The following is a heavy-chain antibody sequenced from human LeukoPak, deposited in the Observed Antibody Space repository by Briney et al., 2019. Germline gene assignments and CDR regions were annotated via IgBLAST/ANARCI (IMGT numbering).Heavy chain of an antibody. CDR3: ARDPTRRQSYYDILTGSPNWFDP. D-gene: IGHD3-9*01. CDR2: ISYDGSNK. Sequence: HPGGSLRLSCAASGFTFSSYWMSWVRQAPGKGLEWVAVISYDGSNKYYADSVKGRFTISRDNSKNTLYLQMNSLRAEDTAVYYCARDPTRRQSYYDILTGSPNWFDPWGQGTLVTVSS. V-gene: IGHV3-30-3*01. J-gene: IGHJ5*02. CDR1: GFTFSSYW.